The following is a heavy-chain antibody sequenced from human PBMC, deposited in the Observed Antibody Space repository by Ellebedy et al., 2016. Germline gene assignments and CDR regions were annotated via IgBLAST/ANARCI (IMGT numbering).Heavy chain of an antibody. V-gene: IGHV3-30*04. J-gene: IGHJ4*02. D-gene: IGHD2-15*01. CDR2: ISYDGSNK. Sequence: GESLKISXAASGFTFSSYAMHWVRQAPGKGLEWVAVISYDGSNKYYADSVKGRFTISRDNSKNTLYLQMNSLRAEDTAVYYCARERIVVVVAATGGFDYWGQGTLVTVSS. CDR3: ARERIVVVVAATGGFDY. CDR1: GFTFSSYA.